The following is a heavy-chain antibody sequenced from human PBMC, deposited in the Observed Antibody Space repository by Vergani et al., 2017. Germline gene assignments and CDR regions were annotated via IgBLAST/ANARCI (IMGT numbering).Heavy chain of an antibody. CDR2: ISYDGSNK. J-gene: IGHJ4*02. CDR1: GFTVSSYA. D-gene: IGHD3-3*01. Sequence: VQLVESGGGLVQPGGSLRLSCAASGFTVSSYAMHWVRQAPGKGLEWVAVISYDGSNKYYADSVKGRFTISRDNSKNTLYLQMNSLRAEDTAVYYCAREGNYDFWSGPFDYWGQGTLVTVSS. CDR3: AREGNYDFWSGPFDY. V-gene: IGHV3-30*01.